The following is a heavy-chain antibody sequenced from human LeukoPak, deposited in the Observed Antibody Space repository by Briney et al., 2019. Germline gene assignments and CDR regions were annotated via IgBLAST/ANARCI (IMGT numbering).Heavy chain of an antibody. D-gene: IGHD6-13*01. V-gene: IGHV1-46*01. Sequence: ASVKVSCKASGGTFSSYAISWVRQAPGQGLEWMGIINPSGGSTSYAQKFQGRVTMTRDTTTSTVYMELSCLRSEDTAVYYCARAKRSIAAAGTDYWGQGTLVTVSS. CDR1: GGTFSSYA. CDR2: INPSGGST. CDR3: ARAKRSIAAAGTDY. J-gene: IGHJ4*02.